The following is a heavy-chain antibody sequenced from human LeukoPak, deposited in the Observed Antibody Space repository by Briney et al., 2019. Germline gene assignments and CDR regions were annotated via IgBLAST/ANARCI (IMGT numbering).Heavy chain of an antibody. CDR1: GGSISGFY. J-gene: IGHJ5*02. V-gene: IGHV4-4*07. CDR3: ARHWSHSVAQFGRSYWFDP. CDR2: IDTSGHT. Sequence: SETLSLTCIVPGGSISGFYRSWIRQPARKGLEWIGHIDTSGHTNYNSSLMSRVTMSVDTSKNQFSLRLTSVTAADTAVYYCARHWSHSVAQFGRSYWFDPWGQGTLVTVSS. D-gene: IGHD2-15*01.